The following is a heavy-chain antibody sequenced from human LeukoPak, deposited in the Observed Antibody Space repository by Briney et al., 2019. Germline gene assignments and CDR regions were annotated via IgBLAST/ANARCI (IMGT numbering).Heavy chain of an antibody. J-gene: IGHJ4*02. D-gene: IGHD1-7*01. CDR3: ARFRWNYGFDY. Sequence: ASVKVSCKASGYSFTAYYIHWVRQAPGQGLEWMGWINPNSGGTNYAQKFQGRVTMTRDTSISTAYMELSRLRSDDTAVYYCARFRWNYGFDYWGQGTLVTVSS. CDR1: GYSFTAYY. V-gene: IGHV1-2*02. CDR2: INPNSGGT.